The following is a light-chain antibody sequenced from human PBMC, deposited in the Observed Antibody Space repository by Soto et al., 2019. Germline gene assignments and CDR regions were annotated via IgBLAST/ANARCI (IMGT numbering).Light chain of an antibody. J-gene: IGKJ2*01. CDR3: QQKT. CDR1: QSISSW. V-gene: IGKV1-5*01. Sequence: TQSPSTLSASVGDRVTITCRASQSISSWLAWYQQKPGKAPKLLIYDASSLESGVPSRFSGSGSGTEFTLTISSLQPDDFATYYCQQKTFGQGTKVDIK. CDR2: DAS.